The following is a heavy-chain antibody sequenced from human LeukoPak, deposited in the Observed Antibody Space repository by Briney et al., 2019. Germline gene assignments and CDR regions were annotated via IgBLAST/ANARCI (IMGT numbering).Heavy chain of an antibody. Sequence: ASVTVSCKTSGYTFTSFHINWVRQATGQGLEWMGWMNPYSGDRGYAQKFQGRVSITSDTSISTAYMELSSLRSDDTAVYFCARTTSFTASGYDYWGQGTLVTVSS. CDR1: GYTFTSFH. CDR2: MNPYSGDR. CDR3: ARTTSFTASGYDY. D-gene: IGHD6-25*01. J-gene: IGHJ4*02. V-gene: IGHV1-8*03.